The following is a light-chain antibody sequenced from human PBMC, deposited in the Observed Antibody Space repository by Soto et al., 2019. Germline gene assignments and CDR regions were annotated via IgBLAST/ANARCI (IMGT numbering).Light chain of an antibody. V-gene: IGKV3-15*01. CDR1: QSVGNN. CDR2: GAY. CDR3: QQRSNWPSLT. J-gene: IGKJ4*01. Sequence: EIVMTQSPATLSVSPGERTTLSCRASQSVGNNLAWYQQKPGQAPRLLIYGAYTRATGIPARFSGSGSETDFTLTISSLEPEDSAVYYCQQRSNWPSLTFGGGTKVDIK.